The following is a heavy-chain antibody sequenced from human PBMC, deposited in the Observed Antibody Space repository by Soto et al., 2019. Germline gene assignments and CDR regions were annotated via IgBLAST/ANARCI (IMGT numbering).Heavy chain of an antibody. D-gene: IGHD3-16*01. V-gene: IGHV1-8*02. CDR3: AVTFFDYTWGQDRYS. CDR1: GYTFTTYD. Sequence: QVQLVQSGAEVKTPGASVKVSCKTSGYTFTTYDIHWVRQASGQGLEWMGSVNPNSGDTAYAQQLRGRVTMTRDTSIGTANMELSRLRSEDTAIYYWAVTFFDYTWGQDRYSWGPGTPVTVSS. J-gene: IGHJ5*02. CDR2: VNPNSGDT.